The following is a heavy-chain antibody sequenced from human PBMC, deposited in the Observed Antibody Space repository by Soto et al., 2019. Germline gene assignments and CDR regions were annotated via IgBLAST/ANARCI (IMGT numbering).Heavy chain of an antibody. Sequence: QMQLVQSGPEVKRPGTSVKVSCKASGLTFSNSAMQWVRQARGQRFEWIGWIVDGSGNTNNAQKCLERVTITRDMSTSTAYMELTNLRSEDTAVYYCAAGVTTVTSFDDCWGQGTLVTVSS. D-gene: IGHD4-17*01. J-gene: IGHJ4*02. CDR2: IVDGSGNT. CDR3: AAGVTTVTSFDDC. CDR1: GLTFSNSA. V-gene: IGHV1-58*02.